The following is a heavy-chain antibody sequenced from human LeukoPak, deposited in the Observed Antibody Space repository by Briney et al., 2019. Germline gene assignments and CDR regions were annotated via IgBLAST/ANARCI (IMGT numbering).Heavy chain of an antibody. D-gene: IGHD1-26*01. J-gene: IGHJ4*02. CDR3: ASNTGTYSDYFDY. Sequence: SSETLSLTCTVSGGSISSSSYYWGWIRQPPGKGLEWIGSIYYSGSTYYNPSLKSRVTISVDTSKNQFSLKLNSVTAADTAIYYCASNTGTYSDYFDYWGQGTLVTVSS. V-gene: IGHV4-39*07. CDR2: IYYSGST. CDR1: GGSISSSSYY.